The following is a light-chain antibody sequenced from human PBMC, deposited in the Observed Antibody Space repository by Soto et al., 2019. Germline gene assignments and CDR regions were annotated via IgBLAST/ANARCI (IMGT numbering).Light chain of an antibody. Sequence: QSVLTQPASVSGSPGQSITISCTGTSSDVGGYNYVSWYQHHPGKAPKLVIYEVSHRPSGISDRFSGSKSGNTASLTISGLQVEDEADYYCSSYTTSSPYVFGAGTKVTVL. CDR2: EVS. V-gene: IGLV2-14*01. J-gene: IGLJ1*01. CDR1: SSDVGGYNY. CDR3: SSYTTSSPYV.